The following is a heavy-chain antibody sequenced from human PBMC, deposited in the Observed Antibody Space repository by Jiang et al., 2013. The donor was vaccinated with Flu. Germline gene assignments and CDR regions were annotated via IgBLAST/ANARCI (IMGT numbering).Heavy chain of an antibody. CDR2: IRYNGDTT. V-gene: IGHV3-64D*06. Sequence: VQLLESGGGLVQPGGSLRLSCSASGFTFSSYAMHWVRQAPGKGLEYVSAIRYNGDTTYYADSVKGRFTISRDNSKNTLYLQMSSLRAEDTAVYYCVKTGGGGYYYDYWGQGTLVTVSS. D-gene: IGHD3-22*01. CDR1: GFTFSSYA. CDR3: VKTGGGGYYYDY. J-gene: IGHJ4*02.